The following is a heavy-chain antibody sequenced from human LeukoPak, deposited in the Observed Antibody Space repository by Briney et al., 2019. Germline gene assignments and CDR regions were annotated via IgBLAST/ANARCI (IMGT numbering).Heavy chain of an antibody. V-gene: IGHV1-69*05. Sequence: SVKVSCKASGGTFSGYAISWVRQAPGQGLEWMGGIIPIFGTANYAQKFQGRVTLTRDMSTSTVYMELSSLRSEDTAVYYCARGCIAVADDAFDIWGQGTMVTVSS. CDR1: GGTFSGYA. CDR2: IIPIFGTA. D-gene: IGHD6-19*01. J-gene: IGHJ3*02. CDR3: ARGCIAVADDAFDI.